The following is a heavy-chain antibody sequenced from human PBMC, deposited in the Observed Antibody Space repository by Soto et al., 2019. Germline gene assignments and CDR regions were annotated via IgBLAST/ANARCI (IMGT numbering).Heavy chain of an antibody. CDR2: INSDGSST. V-gene: IGHV3-74*01. Sequence: GGSLRLSCAASGFTFSSYWMHWVRQAPGKGLVWVSRINSDGSSTSYADSVKGRFTISRDNAKNTLYLQMNSLRAEDTAVYYWARVDYGDSGYFDLWGRGTLVTVSS. CDR1: GFTFSSYW. J-gene: IGHJ2*01. CDR3: ARVDYGDSGYFDL. D-gene: IGHD4-17*01.